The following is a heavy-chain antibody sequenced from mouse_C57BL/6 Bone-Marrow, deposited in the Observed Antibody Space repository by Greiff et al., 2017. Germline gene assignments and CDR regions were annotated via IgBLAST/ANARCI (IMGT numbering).Heavy chain of an antibody. Sequence: EVQRVESGGGLVKPGGSLKLSCAASGFTFSSYTMSWVRQTPEKRLEWVATISGGGGNTYYPDSVKGRFTISRDNAKNTLYLQMSSLRSEDTALYYCARHGDYYGSSLFAYWGQGTLVTVSA. CDR1: GFTFSSYT. V-gene: IGHV5-9*01. CDR2: ISGGGGNT. D-gene: IGHD1-1*01. CDR3: ARHGDYYGSSLFAY. J-gene: IGHJ3*01.